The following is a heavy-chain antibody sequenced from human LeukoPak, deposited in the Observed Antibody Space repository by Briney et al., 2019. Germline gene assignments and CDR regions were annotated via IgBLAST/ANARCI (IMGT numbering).Heavy chain of an antibody. D-gene: IGHD3-10*01. CDR3: ARVPHYYFGYGYFDT. Sequence: PSETLSLTCVVNGVSFSGYYWSGIRQPPGKGREGMGELDQSGTTNYNPSLKSRVAISIDTSKKQFSLTLTSMTAADTAVYYCARVPHYYFGYGYFDTWGQGTRVTVSS. J-gene: IGHJ4*02. V-gene: IGHV4-34*01. CDR1: GVSFSGYY. CDR2: LDQSGTT.